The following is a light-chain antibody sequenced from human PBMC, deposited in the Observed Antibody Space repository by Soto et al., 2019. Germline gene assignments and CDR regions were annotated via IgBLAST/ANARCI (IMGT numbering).Light chain of an antibody. V-gene: IGLV2-8*01. Sequence: QSALTQPPSASGSPGQSVTISCTGTSSDVGDYNYVSWYQQHPGRAPKLMIYEVSKRPSGVPDRFSGSKSGNTASLTVSGLQAEDEADYYCSSYAGSNNLYGFGTGTKLTVL. CDR1: SSDVGDYNY. CDR3: SSYAGSNNLYG. CDR2: EVS. J-gene: IGLJ1*01.